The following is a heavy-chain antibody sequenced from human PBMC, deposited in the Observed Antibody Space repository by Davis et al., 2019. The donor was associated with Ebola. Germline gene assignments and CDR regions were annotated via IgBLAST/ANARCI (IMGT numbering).Heavy chain of an antibody. CDR3: ARGKWFDH. CDR2: IIPVVDTK. V-gene: IGHV1-69*04. J-gene: IGHJ5*02. Sequence: SVKVSCKPSRGTFTHYAVNWVRPAPGQGLEWMGRIIPVVDTKDYAQKFQGRVTLTADKATNTAYMELSGLGFDDTAVYYCARGKWFDHWGQGTLVSVTS. CDR1: RGTFTHYA.